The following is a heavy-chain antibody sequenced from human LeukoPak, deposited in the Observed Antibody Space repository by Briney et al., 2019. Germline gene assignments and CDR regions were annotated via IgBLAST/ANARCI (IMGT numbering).Heavy chain of an antibody. CDR1: SGSISSYY. CDR2: IYYSGST. V-gene: IGHV4-59*01. Sequence: KSSETLSLTCTVSSGSISSYYWSRIRQPPGKGLEWIGYIYYSGSTNYNPSLKSRVTISVDTSKNQFSLKLSSVTAADTAVYYCARHYGPWGQGTLVTVSS. CDR3: ARHYGP. D-gene: IGHD3-16*01. J-gene: IGHJ5*02.